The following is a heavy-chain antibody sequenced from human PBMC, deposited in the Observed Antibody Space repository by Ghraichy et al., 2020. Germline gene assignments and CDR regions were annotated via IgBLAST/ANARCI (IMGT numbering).Heavy chain of an antibody. V-gene: IGHV1-18*04. CDR3: ARDNFIVVVPAAIKAFDI. D-gene: IGHD2-2*02. J-gene: IGHJ3*02. Sequence: ASVQVSCKASGYTFTSYGISWVRQAPGQGLEWMGWISAYNGNTNYAQKLQGRVTMTTDTSTSTAYMELRSLRSDDTAVYYCARDNFIVVVPAAIKAFDIWGQGTMVTVSS. CDR2: ISAYNGNT. CDR1: GYTFTSYG.